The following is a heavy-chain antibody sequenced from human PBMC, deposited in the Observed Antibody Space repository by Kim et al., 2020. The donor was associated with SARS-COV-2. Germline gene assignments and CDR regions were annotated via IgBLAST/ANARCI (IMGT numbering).Heavy chain of an antibody. D-gene: IGHD3-22*01. J-gene: IGHJ4*02. V-gene: IGHV3-23*01. CDR2: ITSSGGTT. Sequence: GGSLRLSCAASGFTFSRYAMSWVRQAPGKGLEWVSVITSSGGTTYYADSVKGRFTISRDDSKNTLYLQMNSLRAEDTAIYYCASYYYDSSGYYNGWGQGTLVTVSS. CDR1: GFTFSRYA. CDR3: ASYYYDSSGYYNG.